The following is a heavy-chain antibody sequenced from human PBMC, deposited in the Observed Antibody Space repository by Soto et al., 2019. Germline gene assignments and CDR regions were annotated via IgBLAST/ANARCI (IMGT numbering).Heavy chain of an antibody. V-gene: IGHV3-66*01. Sequence: PGGSLRLSCAASGFTVSSNYMSWVRQAPGKGLEWVSVIYSGGSTYYADSVKGRFTISRDNSKNTLYLQMNSLRADDTAVYYCARAVGVVPAAMLGYYYSGMDVWGQWTTVTVSS. D-gene: IGHD2-2*01. CDR1: GFTVSSNY. CDR3: ARAVGVVPAAMLGYYYSGMDV. J-gene: IGHJ6*02. CDR2: IYSGGST.